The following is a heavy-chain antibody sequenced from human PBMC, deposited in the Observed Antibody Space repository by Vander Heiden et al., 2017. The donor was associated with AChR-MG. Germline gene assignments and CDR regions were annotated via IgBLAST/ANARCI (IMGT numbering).Heavy chain of an antibody. CDR1: GFPFSSSA. Sequence: QVQLVESGGGVVQPGRSLRLPCAASGFPFSSSATPWVRQAPGKGLEWVAVISYDGSNKYYADSVKGRFTISRDNSKNTLYLQMNSLRAEDTAVYYCARGRRDYYGSGSYPNNWFDPWGQGTLVTVSS. J-gene: IGHJ5*02. V-gene: IGHV3-30-3*01. D-gene: IGHD3-10*01. CDR3: ARGRRDYYGSGSYPNNWFDP. CDR2: ISYDGSNK.